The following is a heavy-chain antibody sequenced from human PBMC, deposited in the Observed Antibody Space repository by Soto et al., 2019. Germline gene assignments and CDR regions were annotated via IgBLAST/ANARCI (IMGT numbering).Heavy chain of an antibody. CDR1: GFTFSSYG. D-gene: IGHD3-10*01. J-gene: IGHJ6*02. Sequence: QVQLVESGGGVVQPGRSLRLSCAASGFTFSSYGMHWVRQAPGKGLEWVAVISYDGSNKYYADSVKGRFTISRDNSKKTLYLQMNSLRAEDTAVYYCAKVSHSGSGSRRYGMDVWGQGTTVTVSS. V-gene: IGHV3-30*18. CDR2: ISYDGSNK. CDR3: AKVSHSGSGSRRYGMDV.